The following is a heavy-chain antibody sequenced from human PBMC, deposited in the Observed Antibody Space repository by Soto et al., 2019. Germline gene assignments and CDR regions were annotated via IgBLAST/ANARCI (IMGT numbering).Heavy chain of an antibody. Sequence: ASVKVSCKASGYTFTSYGISWVRQAPGQGLEWMGWISAYNGNTNYAQKLQGRVTMTTDTSTSTAYMELRSLRSDDTAVYYCARDGGMGQYQLLWSRITVTTDFDYWGQGTLVTVSS. V-gene: IGHV1-18*01. J-gene: IGHJ4*02. CDR3: ARDGGMGQYQLLWSRITVTTDFDY. CDR2: ISAYNGNT. CDR1: GYTFTSYG. D-gene: IGHD2-2*01.